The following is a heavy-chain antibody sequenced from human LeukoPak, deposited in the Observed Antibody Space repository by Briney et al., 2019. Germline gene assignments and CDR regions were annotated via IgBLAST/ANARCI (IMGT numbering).Heavy chain of an antibody. CDR2: ISYDGRNE. V-gene: IGHV3-30*04. J-gene: IGHJ6*02. D-gene: IGHD3-10*01. CDR1: GFTFSNYV. Sequence: PGGSLRLSCVASGFTFSNYVMHWVRQAPGKGLEWVALISYDGRNENYADSVKGRFTISRDNSKNTLYLQMNSLRAEDTAVYYCARVFRITKTTGMDVWGQGTTVTVSS. CDR3: ARVFRITKTTGMDV.